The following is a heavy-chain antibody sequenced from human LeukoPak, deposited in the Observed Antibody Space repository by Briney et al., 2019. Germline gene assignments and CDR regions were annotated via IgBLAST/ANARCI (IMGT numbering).Heavy chain of an antibody. V-gene: IGHV4-59*01. Sequence: SETLSLTCTVSGGSISSYYWSWIRQPPGKGLEWIGYIYYSGNTDYSPSLKSRVTISVDTSKKQFSLKLRSVTAVDTAVYYCARVGYDILTGYYKLNAFDIWGQGTMVTVSS. J-gene: IGHJ3*02. CDR2: IYYSGNT. CDR1: GGSISSYY. D-gene: IGHD3-9*01. CDR3: ARVGYDILTGYYKLNAFDI.